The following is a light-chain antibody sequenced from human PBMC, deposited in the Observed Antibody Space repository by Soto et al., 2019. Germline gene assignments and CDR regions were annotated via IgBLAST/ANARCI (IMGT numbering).Light chain of an antibody. V-gene: IGKV3-11*01. CDR2: DAS. J-gene: IGKJ4*01. CDR3: QQRSNWPPLLT. CDR1: LSVGSY. Sequence: ETVLTQSPATLSLSPGERATLSCRASLSVGSYLAWYQQKPGQAPRLLIYDASTRATGIPARFSGSGSGTDFTLTISSLGTEDFAVYYCQQRSNWPPLLTFGGGTKVEIK.